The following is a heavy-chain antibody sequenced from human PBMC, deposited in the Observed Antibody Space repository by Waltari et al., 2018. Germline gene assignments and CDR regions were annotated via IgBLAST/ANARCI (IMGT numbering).Heavy chain of an antibody. CDR3: ARGGGTGMGNWFDP. CDR1: GGSISSYY. CDR2: IYYSGST. Sequence: QVQLQESGLGLVKPSETLSLTCTVSGGSISSYYWSWIRQPPGKGLEWIGYIYYSGSTNYNPSLKSRVTISVDTSKNQFSLKLSSVTAADTAVYYCARGGGTGMGNWFDPWGQGTLVTVSS. V-gene: IGHV4-59*01. D-gene: IGHD1-1*01. J-gene: IGHJ5*02.